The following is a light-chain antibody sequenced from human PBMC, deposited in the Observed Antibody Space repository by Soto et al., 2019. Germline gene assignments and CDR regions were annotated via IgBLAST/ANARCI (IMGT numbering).Light chain of an antibody. CDR3: QQSSSIT. CDR2: GAS. J-gene: IGKJ4*01. CDR1: QHIGSY. Sequence: DIQMTQSPSSLSASVGDRVTITCRASQHIGSYLNWYRQKPGKGPEVLIYGASNLQDGVPSRFSGRGSGTEFTLTIDSLQPEDFATYFCQQSSSITFGAGTKVEI. V-gene: IGKV1-39*01.